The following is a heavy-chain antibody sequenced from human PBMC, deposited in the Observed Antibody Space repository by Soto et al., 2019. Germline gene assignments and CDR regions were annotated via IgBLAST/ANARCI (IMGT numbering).Heavy chain of an antibody. Sequence: SETLSFTCAVSGYSITNDHYWGWIRQPPGKGLEWVGSVYQSGNTYDNPSLKSRATISLDTARNQFSLKLTSVTAADTAVYYCARASGYYGSGSYWAFDIGGKGKMVT. D-gene: IGHD3-10*01. J-gene: IGHJ3*02. CDR1: GYSITNDHY. CDR3: ARASGYYGSGSYWAFDI. V-gene: IGHV4-38-2*01. CDR2: VYQSGNT.